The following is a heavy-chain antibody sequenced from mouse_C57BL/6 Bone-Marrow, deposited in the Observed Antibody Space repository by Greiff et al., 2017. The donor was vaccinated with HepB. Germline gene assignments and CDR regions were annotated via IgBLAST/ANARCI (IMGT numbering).Heavy chain of an antibody. CDR1: GYAFSSSW. J-gene: IGHJ3*01. CDR3: AIYYGSSSAWFAY. V-gene: IGHV1-82*01. D-gene: IGHD1-1*01. Sequence: VQLQQSGPELVKPGASVKISCKASGYAFSSSWMNWVKQRPGKGLEWIGRIYPGDGDTNYNGKFKGKATLTADKSSSTAYMQLSSLTSEDSAVYFCAIYYGSSSAWFAYWGQGTLVTVSA. CDR2: IYPGDGDT.